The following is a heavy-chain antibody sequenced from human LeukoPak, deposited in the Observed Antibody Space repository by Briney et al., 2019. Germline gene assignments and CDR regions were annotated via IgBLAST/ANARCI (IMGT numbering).Heavy chain of an antibody. D-gene: IGHD2-8*01. CDR3: AREGFCTNGVCLPPPSAFWFDP. V-gene: IGHV4-34*01. Sequence: SETLSLTCAVYGGSFSGYYWSWIRQPPGKGLEWIGEINHSGSTNYNPSPKSRVTISVDTSNNQFSLKLSSVTAADTAVYYCAREGFCTNGVCLPPPSAFWFDPWGQGTLVTVSS. J-gene: IGHJ5*02. CDR1: GGSFSGYY. CDR2: INHSGST.